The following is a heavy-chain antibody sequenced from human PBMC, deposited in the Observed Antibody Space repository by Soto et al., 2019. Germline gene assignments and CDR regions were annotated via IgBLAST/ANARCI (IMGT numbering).Heavy chain of an antibody. Sequence: ESLQLSGAASGFTFSSYWMSWVRQAPGKGLEWVANIKQDGSDKYYVDSVKGRFTMSRDNAENSLYLQMNSLRAEDTAVYYCASAPWHTLGYWGQGTLVTVSS. CDR2: IKQDGSDK. V-gene: IGHV3-7*03. J-gene: IGHJ4*02. CDR3: ASAPWHTLGY. CDR1: GFTFSSYW. D-gene: IGHD2-2*02.